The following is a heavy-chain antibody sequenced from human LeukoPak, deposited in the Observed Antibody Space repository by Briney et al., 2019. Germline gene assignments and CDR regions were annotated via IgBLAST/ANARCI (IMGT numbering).Heavy chain of an antibody. V-gene: IGHV1-8*03. J-gene: IGHJ4*02. Sequence: ASVKVSCKASGYTFTGYYMHWVRQATGQGLEWMGWMNPNSGNTGYAQKFQGRVTITRNTSISTAYMELSSLRSEDTAVYYCARGSVLLYYFDYWGQGTLVTVSS. CDR1: GYTFTGYY. CDR3: ARGSVLLYYFDY. CDR2: MNPNSGNT. D-gene: IGHD3-10*01.